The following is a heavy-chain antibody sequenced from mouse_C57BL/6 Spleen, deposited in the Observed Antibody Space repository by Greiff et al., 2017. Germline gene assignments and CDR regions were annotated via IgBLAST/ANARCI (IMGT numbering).Heavy chain of an antibody. CDR3: ARERYDYDNYFDY. CDR1: GFTFSSYA. Sequence: EVKLMESGGGLVKPGGSLKLSCAASGFTFSSYAMSWVRQTPDKRLEWVATISDGGSYTYYPDNVKGRFTISRDNAKNNLYLQMIHLKSEDTAMYYCARERYDYDNYFDYWGQGTTLTVSS. V-gene: IGHV5-4*01. CDR2: ISDGGSYT. J-gene: IGHJ2*01. D-gene: IGHD2-4*01.